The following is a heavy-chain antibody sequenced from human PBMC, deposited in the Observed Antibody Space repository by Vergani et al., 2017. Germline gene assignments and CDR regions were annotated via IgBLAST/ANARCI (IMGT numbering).Heavy chain of an antibody. J-gene: IGHJ6*03. V-gene: IGHV4-39*01. Sequence: QLHLQESDPGLVKPSETLSLTCTVSGGSIRSTFYYWGWIRQPPGKGLEWIVTIYYSGSTYYNPSLKSRVTISVDTSKNQFSLKLNSVTAADTAVYYCARHKEQLVPGNYYYYYYMDVWGKGTTVTVSS. CDR2: IYYSGST. CDR3: ARHKEQLVPGNYYYYYYMDV. D-gene: IGHD6-13*01. CDR1: GGSIRSTFYY.